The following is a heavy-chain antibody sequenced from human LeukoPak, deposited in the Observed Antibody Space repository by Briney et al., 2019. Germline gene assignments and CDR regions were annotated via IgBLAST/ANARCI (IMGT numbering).Heavy chain of an antibody. CDR1: GGSISSRGYY. CDR3: ARTSVVQKEPRFDP. V-gene: IGHV4-39*07. CDR2: ISHSGST. D-gene: IGHD3-22*01. Sequence: SETLSLTCTVSGGSISSRGYYWAWMRQPPGKGLEWIGSISHSGSTYYNPSLKSRVTISVDTSKNQFSLKLSSVTAADTAVYYCARTSVVQKEPRFDPWGQGTLVTVSS. J-gene: IGHJ5*02.